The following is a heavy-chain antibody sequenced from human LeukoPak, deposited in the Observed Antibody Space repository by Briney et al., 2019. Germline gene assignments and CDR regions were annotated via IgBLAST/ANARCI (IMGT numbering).Heavy chain of an antibody. Sequence: QPGGSLRLSCEASGLTFNNYAMHWVRQAPGKGLEWVANIKQDGSEKYYVDSVKGRFTISRDNAKNSLYLQMNSLRAEDTAVYYCARDLSSGWQLWFGELLPNAFDIWGQGTMVTVSS. CDR1: GLTFNNYA. CDR2: IKQDGSEK. D-gene: IGHD3-10*01. J-gene: IGHJ3*02. CDR3: ARDLSSGWQLWFGELLPNAFDI. V-gene: IGHV3-7*01.